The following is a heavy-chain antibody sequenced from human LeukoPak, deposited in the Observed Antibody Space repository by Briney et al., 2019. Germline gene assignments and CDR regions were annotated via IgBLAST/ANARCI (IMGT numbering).Heavy chain of an antibody. J-gene: IGHJ4*02. CDR3: TRDSTFGELNTH. V-gene: IGHV3-48*03. CDR1: GFTFSSYE. CDR2: ISSSSSTI. Sequence: GGSLRLSCAASGFTFSSYEMNWVRQAPGKGLEWVSYISSSSSTIYYADSVKGRFTISRDNAKNSLYLQMNSLRAEDTAVYYCTRDSTFGELNTHWGQGTLVTVSS. D-gene: IGHD3-10*01.